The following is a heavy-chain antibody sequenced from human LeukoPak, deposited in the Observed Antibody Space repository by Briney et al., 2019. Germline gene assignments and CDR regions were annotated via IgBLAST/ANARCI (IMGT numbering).Heavy chain of an antibody. J-gene: IGHJ4*02. CDR2: IGTTSGAI. CDR1: GFTFSTYA. CDR3: ARFRTWGDKAFDY. Sequence: GGSLRLSCAASGFTFSTYAMSWVRQAPGKGLEGVSYIGTTSGAIYYADSVKGRFTISRDSAKNSLYLQMNSLRAEDTAVYYCARFRTWGDKAFDYWGQGTLVTVSS. V-gene: IGHV3-48*01. D-gene: IGHD2-21*02.